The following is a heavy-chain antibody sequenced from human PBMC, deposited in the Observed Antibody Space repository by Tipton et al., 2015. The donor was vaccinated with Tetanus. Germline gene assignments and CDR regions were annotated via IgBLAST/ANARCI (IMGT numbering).Heavy chain of an antibody. CDR1: GFNFNSSA. D-gene: IGHD3-16*01. CDR2: ITFDGSTK. Sequence: SLRLSCAASGFNFNSSAMHWVRQAPGKGLEWVAVITFDGSTKFYGDSVKGRFTLSRDNSQNTLYLQMSSLKVEDTAVYYCAREDGGPTLDYFDSWGQGALVTVSS. CDR3: AREDGGPTLDYFDS. V-gene: IGHV3-30*03. J-gene: IGHJ4*02.